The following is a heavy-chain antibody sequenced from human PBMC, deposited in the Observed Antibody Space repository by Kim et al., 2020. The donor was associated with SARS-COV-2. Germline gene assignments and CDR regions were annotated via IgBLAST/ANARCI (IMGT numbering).Heavy chain of an antibody. CDR3: ARDPIHITITRIRSGMDV. D-gene: IGHD3-3*01. J-gene: IGHJ6*02. Sequence: GRFTISRDNAKNSLYRQMNSLRAEDTAVYYCARDPIHITITRIRSGMDVWGQGTTVTVSS. V-gene: IGHV3-11*06.